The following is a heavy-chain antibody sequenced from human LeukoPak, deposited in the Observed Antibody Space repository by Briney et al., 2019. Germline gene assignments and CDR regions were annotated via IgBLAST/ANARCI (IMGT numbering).Heavy chain of an antibody. CDR1: GFTFSSYW. CDR2: INSDGSST. V-gene: IGHV3-74*01. D-gene: IGHD3-10*01. Sequence: GGSLRLSCAASGFTFSSYWMHWVRQAPGKVLVWVSRINSDGSSTSYADSVKGRFTISRDNAKNTLYLQMNSLRAEDTAVYYCARSSGKTNWGQGTLVTVSS. J-gene: IGHJ4*02. CDR3: ARSSGKTN.